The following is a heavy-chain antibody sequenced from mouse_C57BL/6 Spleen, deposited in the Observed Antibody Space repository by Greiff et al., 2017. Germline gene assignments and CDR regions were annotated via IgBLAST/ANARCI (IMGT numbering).Heavy chain of an antibody. CDR3: ARGSGNYMFAY. V-gene: IGHV1-55*01. D-gene: IGHD2-1*01. Sequence: QVQLQQPGAELVKPGASVKMSCKASGYTFTSYWITWVKQRPGQGLEWIGDLYPGSGSTNYNEKFKSKATLTVETSSSTAYMQLSSLTSEDSAVYYCARGSGNYMFAYWGQGTLVTVSA. CDR1: GYTFTSYW. CDR2: LYPGSGST. J-gene: IGHJ3*01.